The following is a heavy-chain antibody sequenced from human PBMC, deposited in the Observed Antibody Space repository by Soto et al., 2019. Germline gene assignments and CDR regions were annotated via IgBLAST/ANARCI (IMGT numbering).Heavy chain of an antibody. V-gene: IGHV1-18*04. J-gene: IGHJ6*02. CDR2: ISAYNGNT. CDR1: GYTFTSYG. CDR3: ARGEVSSSWYGPYYYGMDV. Sequence: ASVNVSCKASGYTFTSYGISWVRQAPGQGLEWMGWISAYNGNTNYAQKLQGRVTMTTDTSTSTAYMELRSLRSDDTAVYYCARGEVSSSWYGPYYYGMDVWGQGTTVTVSS. D-gene: IGHD6-13*01.